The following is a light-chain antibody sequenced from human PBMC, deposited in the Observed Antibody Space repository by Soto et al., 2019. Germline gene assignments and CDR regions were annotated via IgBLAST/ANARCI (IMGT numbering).Light chain of an antibody. V-gene: IGLV2-18*02. J-gene: IGLJ1*01. CDR2: EVS. CDR1: STDFVSYNR. CDR3: SSFTSTSTRL. Sequence: QSALTQPPSVSGSPGQSVTISCTGTSTDFVSYNRVSWYQQPPGTAPKLMIYEVSKRPSGVPDRFSVSKSCNTASLTISGLQAADEADYYCSSFTSTSTRLFGSGTKVTVL.